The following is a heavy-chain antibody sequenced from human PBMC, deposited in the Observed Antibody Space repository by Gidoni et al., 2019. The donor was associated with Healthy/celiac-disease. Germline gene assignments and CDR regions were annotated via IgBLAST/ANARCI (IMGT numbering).Heavy chain of an antibody. Sequence: EVQLVESGGGLVKPGGSLRLSCAASGFTFSSYSMNWVRQAPGKGLEWVSSISSSSSYIYYADSVKGRFTISRDNAKNSLYLQMNSLRAEDTAVYYCARDYGRSNRYYYYYGMDVWGQGTTVTVSS. J-gene: IGHJ6*02. D-gene: IGHD4-4*01. V-gene: IGHV3-21*01. CDR1: GFTFSSYS. CDR3: ARDYGRSNRYYYYYGMDV. CDR2: ISSSSSYI.